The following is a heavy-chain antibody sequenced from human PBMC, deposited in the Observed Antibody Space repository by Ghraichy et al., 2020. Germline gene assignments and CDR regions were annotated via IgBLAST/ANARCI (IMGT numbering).Heavy chain of an antibody. Sequence: SCAASGFTVTSNDMSWVRQAPGKGLEWVSVIYSGGGTYYADSVKGRFTISRDNSKNTLNFQMNSLRAEDTAVYYCASTYDIRGYYGAFDIWGQGTMVTVSS. CDR1: GFTVTSND. CDR3: ASTYDIRGYYGAFDI. V-gene: IGHV3-53*01. D-gene: IGHD3-22*01. J-gene: IGHJ3*02. CDR2: IYSGGGT.